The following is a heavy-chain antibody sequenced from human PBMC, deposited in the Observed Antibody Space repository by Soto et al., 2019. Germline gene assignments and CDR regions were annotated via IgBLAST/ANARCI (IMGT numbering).Heavy chain of an antibody. CDR1: GFICSSYD. J-gene: IGHJ3*02. CDR2: ILVGGST. D-gene: IGHD1-1*01. Sequence: GGSLRLSCAVSGFICSSYDMCWVRQAPGKGLEWVSTILVGGSTHYEDSVKGRFTISRDTSKNTVYLQMNRLTGGDTAVYYCAKATATSGGAFEIYGQGTMVTVSS. V-gene: IGHV3-23*01. CDR3: AKATATSGGAFEI.